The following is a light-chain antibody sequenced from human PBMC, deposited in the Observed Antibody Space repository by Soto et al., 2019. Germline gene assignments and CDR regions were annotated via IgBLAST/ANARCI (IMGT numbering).Light chain of an antibody. Sequence: EIVLTQSPGTLYFSPVERSTLSFSASQSVSSSYLAWYQQKPGQAPRLLIYGASSRATGIPDRFSGSGSGTDFTLTISRLEPEDFAVYYCQQYGSSPRTFGQGTKVDIK. CDR2: GAS. J-gene: IGKJ1*01. CDR3: QQYGSSPRT. CDR1: QSVSSSY. V-gene: IGKV3-20*01.